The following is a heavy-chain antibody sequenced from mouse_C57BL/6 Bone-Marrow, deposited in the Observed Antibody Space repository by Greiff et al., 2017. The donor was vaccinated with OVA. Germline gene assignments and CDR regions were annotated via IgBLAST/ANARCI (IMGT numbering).Heavy chain of an antibody. J-gene: IGHJ4*01. D-gene: IGHD2-5*01. CDR2: IYPGGGYT. V-gene: IGHV1-63*01. CDR3: ARRIYYSNYGFYYYAMDY. Sequence: QVQLQQSGAELVRPGTSVKMSCKASGYTFTNYWIGWAKQRPGHGLEWIGDIYPGGGYTNYNEKFKGKATLTADKSSSTAYMQFSSLTSEDSAIYYCARRIYYSNYGFYYYAMDYWGQGTSVTVSS. CDR1: GYTFTNYW.